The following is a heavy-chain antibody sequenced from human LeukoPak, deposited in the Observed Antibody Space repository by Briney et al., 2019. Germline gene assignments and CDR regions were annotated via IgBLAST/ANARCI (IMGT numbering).Heavy chain of an antibody. CDR2: VYHTGTA. Sequence: PSETLSLTCAVYGGSFSGYYWGWIRQPPGEGLEWIGSVYHTGTAYYNPSLESRVTISLDRSKNQVSLKVSPLTAADTAVYYCVRDGPYRITNMDVWGKGTTVTVSS. V-gene: IGHV4-38-2*02. CDR3: VRDGPYRITNMDV. J-gene: IGHJ6*03. CDR1: GGSFSGYY.